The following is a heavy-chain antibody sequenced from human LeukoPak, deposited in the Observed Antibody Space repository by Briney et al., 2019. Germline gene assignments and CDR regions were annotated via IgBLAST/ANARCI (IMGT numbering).Heavy chain of an antibody. V-gene: IGHV3-23*01. Sequence: GASLRLSCAASGFTFSSYAMSWVRQAPGKGLEWVSAISGSGGSTYYADSVKGRFTISRDNSKNTLYLQMNSLRAEDTAVYYCAKDPRGSSWYDYWGKGTLVTVSS. D-gene: IGHD6-13*01. CDR1: GFTFSSYA. CDR2: ISGSGGST. J-gene: IGHJ4*02. CDR3: AKDPRGSSWYDY.